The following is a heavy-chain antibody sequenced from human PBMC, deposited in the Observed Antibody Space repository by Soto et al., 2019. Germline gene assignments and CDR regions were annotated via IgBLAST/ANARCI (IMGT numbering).Heavy chain of an antibody. CDR1: GYSFTTYW. V-gene: IGHV5-51*01. J-gene: IGHJ6*02. Sequence: GESLKISCKGSGYSFTTYWIGWVRQLPGQGLEWMGVMFPGDSDTRYSPSFQGQVTMSADPSTDTAYLEWSSLKAADSAMYYCARVPDSSLGTMDVWGQGTTVTVSS. CDR3: ARVPDSSLGTMDV. D-gene: IGHD6-19*01. CDR2: MFPGDSDT.